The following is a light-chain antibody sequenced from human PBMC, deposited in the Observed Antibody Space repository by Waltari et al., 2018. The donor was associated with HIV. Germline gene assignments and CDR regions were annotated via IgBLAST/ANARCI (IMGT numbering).Light chain of an antibody. CDR3: QQYGTSQWT. J-gene: IGKJ1*01. CDR2: GAS. CDR1: QSVTSNY. V-gene: IGKV3-20*01. Sequence: PGTLSFSPGERAALSCRASQSVTSNYLAWYQQKPGRAPRLLISGASNRASGIPDRFSGSGAGTDFTLTISRLEPEDFAVYYCQQYGTSQWTFGRGTKVEI.